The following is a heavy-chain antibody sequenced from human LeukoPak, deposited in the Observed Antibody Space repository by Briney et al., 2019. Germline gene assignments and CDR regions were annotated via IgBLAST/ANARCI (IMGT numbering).Heavy chain of an antibody. D-gene: IGHD4/OR15-4a*01. CDR2: IFYTGTT. CDR3: ARDGVVTMELDY. CDR1: GGSISISGYY. V-gene: IGHV4-39*07. Sequence: SETLSLTCTVSGGSISISGYYWAWIRQPPGKGPEWIGSIFYTGTTYYNPSLKSRVTISVDTSKNQFSLKLTSLTATDTAMYYCARDGVVTMELDYWGQGTLVTVSS. J-gene: IGHJ4*02.